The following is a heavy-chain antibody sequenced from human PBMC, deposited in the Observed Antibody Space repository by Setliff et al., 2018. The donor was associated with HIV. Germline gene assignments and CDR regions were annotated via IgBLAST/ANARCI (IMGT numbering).Heavy chain of an antibody. Sequence: SETLSLTCSVFGGSIPGYHWCWIRQSPGKGLEWIGFIHMNGNSVYNPSLESRVTLSGDASKNQFSLKLTSVTVADTAVYYCARVAVGGTGPDSWGQGTLVTVSS. CDR1: GGSIPGYH. CDR2: IHMNGNS. J-gene: IGHJ4*02. V-gene: IGHV4-4*08. CDR3: ARVAVGGTGPDS. D-gene: IGHD1-1*01.